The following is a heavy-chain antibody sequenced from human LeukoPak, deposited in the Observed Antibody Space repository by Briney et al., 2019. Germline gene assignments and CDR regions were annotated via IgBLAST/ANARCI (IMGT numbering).Heavy chain of an antibody. Sequence: TGGSLRLSCAASGFTFSSYAMSWVRQAPGKGLEWVSAISGSGGSTYYADSVKGRFTISRDNSKNTVYLQMSSLRAEDTALYYCARSVPDYTRFDYWGQGALVTVSP. CDR3: ARSVPDYTRFDY. V-gene: IGHV3-23*01. CDR2: ISGSGGST. CDR1: GFTFSSYA. J-gene: IGHJ4*02. D-gene: IGHD4-11*01.